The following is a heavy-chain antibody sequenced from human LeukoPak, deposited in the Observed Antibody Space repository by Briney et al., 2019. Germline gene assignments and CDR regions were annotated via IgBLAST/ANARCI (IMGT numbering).Heavy chain of an antibody. CDR2: ISWNSVSI. J-gene: IGHJ4*02. CDR3: AKDHRQWLATSSFDY. CDR1: GFTFDNYA. Sequence: PGRSLRLSCAASGFTFDNYAMHWVRQAPGKGLEWVSGISWNSVSIGYADSVKGRFTISRDNAKNTLYLQMNSLRAEDTAVYYCAKDHRQWLATSSFDYWGQGTLVTVSS. V-gene: IGHV3-9*01. D-gene: IGHD6-19*01.